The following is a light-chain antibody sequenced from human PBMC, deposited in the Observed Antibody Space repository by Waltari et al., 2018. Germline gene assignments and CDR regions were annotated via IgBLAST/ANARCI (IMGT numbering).Light chain of an antibody. CDR1: PPINNY. V-gene: IGKV3-11*01. CDR2: DAS. J-gene: IGKJ4*01. CDR3: QQRSSWPLT. Sequence: EIVLTQSPATLSLSPGERATLSSRARPPINNYLAWYQQKPGQAPRLLIYDASNRATGIPARFSGSGSGTDFTLTISSLEPEDFALYYCQQRSSWPLTFGGGTKVEIK.